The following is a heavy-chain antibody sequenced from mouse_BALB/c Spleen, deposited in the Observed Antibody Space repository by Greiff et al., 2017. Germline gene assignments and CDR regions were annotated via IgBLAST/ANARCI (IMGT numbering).Heavy chain of an antibody. CDR1: GFAFSSYD. J-gene: IGHJ2*01. D-gene: IGHD1-1*01. Sequence: DVKLVESGGGLVKPGGSLKLSCAASGFAFSSYDMSWVRQTPEKRLEWVAYISSGGGSTYYPDTVKGRFTISRDNAKNTLYLQMSSLKSEDTAMYYCARHEGSRFFDYWGQGTTLTVSS. V-gene: IGHV5-12-1*01. CDR2: ISSGGGST. CDR3: ARHEGSRFFDY.